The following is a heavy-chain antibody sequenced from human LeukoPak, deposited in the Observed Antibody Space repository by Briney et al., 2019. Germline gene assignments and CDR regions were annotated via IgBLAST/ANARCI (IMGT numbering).Heavy chain of an antibody. V-gene: IGHV4-39*07. Sequence: SETLSLTCTVFGGSISSGGYYWSWIRQPPGKGLEWIGSIYYSGSTYYNPSLKSRVTISVDTSKNQFSLKLSSVTAADTAVYYCARARITMVRGVGPWFDPWGQGTLVTVSS. D-gene: IGHD3-10*01. J-gene: IGHJ5*02. CDR1: GGSISSGGYY. CDR2: IYYSGST. CDR3: ARARITMVRGVGPWFDP.